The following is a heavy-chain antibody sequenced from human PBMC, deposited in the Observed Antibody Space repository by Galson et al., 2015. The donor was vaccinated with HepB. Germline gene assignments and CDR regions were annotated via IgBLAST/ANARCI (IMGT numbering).Heavy chain of an antibody. V-gene: IGHV1-3*04. CDR3: ARAQYSSSWYLDY. D-gene: IGHD6-13*01. CDR1: GYTFTYYA. Sequence: SVKVSCKASGYTFTYYAVHWVRQAPGQRLEWMGWFNTGNDNTKYSQEFQGRVTLTRDTSASIAYLELSSLRSEDTAIYYCARAQYSSSWYLDYWGQGTLVTVSS. CDR2: FNTGNDNT. J-gene: IGHJ4*02.